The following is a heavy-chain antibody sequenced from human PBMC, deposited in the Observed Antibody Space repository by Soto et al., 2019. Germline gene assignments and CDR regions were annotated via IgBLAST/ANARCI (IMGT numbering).Heavy chain of an antibody. CDR3: ARSYCGGDCYSHPQYYYYYGMDV. CDR2: IYYSGST. J-gene: IGHJ6*02. V-gene: IGHV4-30-4*01. Sequence: SETLSLTCTVSGGSISSGDYYWSWIRQPPGKGLEWIGYIYYSGSTYYNPSLKSRVTISVDTSKNQFSLKLSSVTAADTAVYYCARSYCGGDCYSHPQYYYYYGMDVWGQGTTVTVSS. D-gene: IGHD2-21*02. CDR1: GGSISSGDYY.